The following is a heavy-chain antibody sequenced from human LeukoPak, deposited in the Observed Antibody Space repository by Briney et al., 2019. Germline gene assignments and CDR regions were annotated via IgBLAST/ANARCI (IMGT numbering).Heavy chain of an antibody. V-gene: IGHV3-23*01. D-gene: IGHD1-20*01. CDR2: ISGSGGST. CDR1: GFTFSSYA. Sequence: GGSLRLSCAASGFTFSSYAMSWVRQAPGKGLEWVSAISGSGGSTYYADSVKGRFTISRDNSKNTLYLQMNSLRAEGTAVYYCARRRYNWNAIDYWGQGTLVTVSS. J-gene: IGHJ4*02. CDR3: ARRRYNWNAIDY.